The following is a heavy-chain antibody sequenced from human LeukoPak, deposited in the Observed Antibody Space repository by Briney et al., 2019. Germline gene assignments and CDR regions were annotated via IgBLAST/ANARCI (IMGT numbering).Heavy chain of an antibody. CDR1: GFTFSSYA. Sequence: GGSLRLSCAASGFTFSSYAMHWVRQAPGKGLEWVAVISYDGSNKYYADSVKGRFTISRDNSKNTLYLQVNSLRAEDTAVYYCARDNPLRAVAFDYWGQGTLVTVSS. J-gene: IGHJ4*02. CDR3: ARDNPLRAVAFDY. CDR2: ISYDGSNK. V-gene: IGHV3-30-3*01. D-gene: IGHD6-19*01.